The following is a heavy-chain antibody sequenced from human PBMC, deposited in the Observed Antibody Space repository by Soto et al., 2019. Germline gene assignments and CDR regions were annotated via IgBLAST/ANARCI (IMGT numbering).Heavy chain of an antibody. Sequence: QVQLVESGGGVVQPGRSLRLSCAASGFTFSSYAMHWVRQAPGKGLEWVAVISYDGSNKYYADSVKGRFTISRDNSKNTLYLQMNSLRAEDTAVYYCAGWWLTFDYWGQGTLVTVSS. V-gene: IGHV3-30-3*01. J-gene: IGHJ4*02. CDR2: ISYDGSNK. CDR1: GFTFSSYA. D-gene: IGHD2-15*01. CDR3: AGWWLTFDY.